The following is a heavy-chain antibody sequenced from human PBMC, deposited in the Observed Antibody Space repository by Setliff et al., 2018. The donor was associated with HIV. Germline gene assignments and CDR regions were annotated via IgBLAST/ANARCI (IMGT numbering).Heavy chain of an antibody. CDR3: AAVFTGEPGRSLDY. CDR1: GFTFSSYE. CDR2: IGNSGSPI. V-gene: IGHV3-48*03. Sequence: GGSLRLSCAASGFTFSSYEMNWVRQALGKGLEWVSYIGNSGSPIYYADSVKGRFTISRDNAKNSQYLLMSDLRAEDTAVYYCAAVFTGEPGRSLDYWGQGTPVTVSS. D-gene: IGHD1-26*01. J-gene: IGHJ4*02.